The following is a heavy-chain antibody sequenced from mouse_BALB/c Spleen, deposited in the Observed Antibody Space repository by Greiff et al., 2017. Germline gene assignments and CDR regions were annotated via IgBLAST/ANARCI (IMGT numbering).Heavy chain of an antibody. V-gene: IGHV5-6-5*01. CDR2: ISSGGST. CDR3: ARPFTTEYYFDY. D-gene: IGHD1-1*01. J-gene: IGHJ2*01. Sequence: EVQGVESGGGLVKPGGSLKLSCAASGFTFSSYAMSWVRQTPEKRLEWVASISSGGSTYYPDSVKGRFTISRDNARNILYLQMSSLRSEDTAMYYCARPFTTEYYFDYWGQGTTLTVSS. CDR1: GFTFSSYA.